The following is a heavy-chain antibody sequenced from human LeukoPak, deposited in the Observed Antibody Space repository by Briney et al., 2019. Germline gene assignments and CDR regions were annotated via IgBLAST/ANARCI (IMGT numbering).Heavy chain of an antibody. J-gene: IGHJ4*02. Sequence: GGSLRLSCAASGFTFRSYWMSWVRQAPGKGLEWVSAISGSGGSTYYADSVKGRFTISRDNSKNTLYLQMNSLRAEDTAVYYCAKPRYSSSWYSVYFDYWGQGTLVTVSS. V-gene: IGHV3-23*01. CDR2: ISGSGGST. CDR3: AKPRYSSSWYSVYFDY. D-gene: IGHD6-13*01. CDR1: GFTFRSYW.